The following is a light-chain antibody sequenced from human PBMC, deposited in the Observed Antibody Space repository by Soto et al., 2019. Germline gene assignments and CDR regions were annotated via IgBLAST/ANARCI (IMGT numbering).Light chain of an antibody. CDR2: DAS. CDR1: QSVSSY. CDR3: QQRSNWSPT. V-gene: IGKV3-11*01. Sequence: ESVLTQSPATLSLSPGERATLSCRASQSVSSYLAWYQQKPGQAPRLLIYDASNRATGIPARFSGSGSGTDFTLTISSLEPEDFAVYYCQQRSNWSPTFGQGTRLEIK. J-gene: IGKJ5*01.